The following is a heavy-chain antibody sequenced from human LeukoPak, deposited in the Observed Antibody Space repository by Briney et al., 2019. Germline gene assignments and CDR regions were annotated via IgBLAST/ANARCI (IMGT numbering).Heavy chain of an antibody. CDR2: IYYSGST. CDR1: GGSISSYY. Sequence: PSETLSLTCTVSGGSISSYYWNWIRQPPGKGLEWIGYIYYSGSTNYNPSLKSRVTISVDTSKNQFSLKLSSVTAADTAVYYCARRRARGAAAGTIVYWGQGTLVTVSS. D-gene: IGHD6-13*01. CDR3: ARRRARGAAAGTIVY. J-gene: IGHJ4*02. V-gene: IGHV4-59*12.